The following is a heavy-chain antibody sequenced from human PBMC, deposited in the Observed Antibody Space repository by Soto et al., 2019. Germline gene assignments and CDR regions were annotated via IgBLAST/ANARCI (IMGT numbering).Heavy chain of an antibody. CDR3: ARRITMVRGPYYYYAMDV. V-gene: IGHV3-48*02. CDR1: GFTFSSHT. D-gene: IGHD3-10*01. Sequence: PGGSLRLSCAAPGFTFSSHTMNWVRQAPGKGLEWISYITSTSSTKNYADSVKGRFTISRDNANNSLYLQMNSLRDEDTAVYYCARRITMVRGPYYYYAMDVWGQGTTVTVSS. J-gene: IGHJ6*02. CDR2: ITSTSSTK.